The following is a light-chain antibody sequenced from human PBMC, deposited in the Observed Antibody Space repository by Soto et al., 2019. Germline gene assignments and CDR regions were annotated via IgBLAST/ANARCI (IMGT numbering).Light chain of an antibody. CDR1: QSLVNSDGDTS. Sequence: DVVMTQTPLSLPVTLGQPASISCRSSQSLVNSDGDTSLSWFQQRPGQSPRRLIYKVSNRDSGVPDGFSGSGSGTDVPLIISRVEACDVGVYFCMQGTHRAWTCGQGTTVELK. J-gene: IGKJ1*01. CDR2: KVS. CDR3: MQGTHRAWT. V-gene: IGKV2-30*01.